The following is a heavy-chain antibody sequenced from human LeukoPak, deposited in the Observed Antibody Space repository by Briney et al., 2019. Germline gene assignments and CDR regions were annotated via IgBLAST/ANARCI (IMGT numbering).Heavy chain of an antibody. CDR2: ISSSGSTI. Sequence: GSLRLSCAAFGFTFNSYEMNWVRQAPGKGLEWVSYISSSGSTIYYADSVKGRFTNSRDNAKSSLYLQMNSLRAEDTAIYYCARQDRVLIAFDYWGQGTLVTVSS. CDR1: GFTFNSYE. J-gene: IGHJ4*02. CDR3: ARQDRVLIAFDY. D-gene: IGHD3-3*01. V-gene: IGHV3-48*03.